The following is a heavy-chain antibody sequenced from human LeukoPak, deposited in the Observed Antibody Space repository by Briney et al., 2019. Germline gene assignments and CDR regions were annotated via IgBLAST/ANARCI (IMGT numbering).Heavy chain of an antibody. CDR1: GFTFSSYS. V-gene: IGHV3-48*02. CDR2: ISSSSSTI. J-gene: IGHJ4*02. Sequence: QPGGSLRLSCAASGFTFSSYSMNWVRQAPGKGLEWVSYISSSSSTIYYADSVKGRFTISRDNAKNSLYLQMNSLRDEDTAVYYCAIIGIEIVVVPAAIPYFDYWGQGTLVTVSS. D-gene: IGHD2-2*01. CDR3: AIIGIEIVVVPAAIPYFDY.